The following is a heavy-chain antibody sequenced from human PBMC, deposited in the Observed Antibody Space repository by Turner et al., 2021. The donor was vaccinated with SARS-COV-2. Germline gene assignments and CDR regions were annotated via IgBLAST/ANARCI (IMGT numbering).Heavy chain of an antibody. V-gene: IGHV3-9*01. J-gene: IGHJ6*02. Sequence: EVQLVESGGGLVQPGRPLRLSWAGSGFTVNEHAMHWVRQAPGKGLELVSGIMWDSGSIGYADSVKGRFTISRDNAKNALYLEMNSLRVEDTALYYCARDLSPGGADVWGQGTTVTVSS. CDR1: GFTVNEHA. CDR3: ARDLSPGGADV. CDR2: IMWDSGSI. D-gene: IGHD4-17*01.